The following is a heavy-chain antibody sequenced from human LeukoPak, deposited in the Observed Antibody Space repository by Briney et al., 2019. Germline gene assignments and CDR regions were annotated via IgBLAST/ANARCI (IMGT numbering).Heavy chain of an antibody. CDR1: GFTFSAYW. CDR2: INEDGSEK. Sequence: GGSLRLSCATSGFTFSAYWMSWVRQAPGKGLEWVANINEDGSEKYYVDSVKGRFTISRDNAKNSLYLQMNSLRAEDTAVYYCARDFYDTSGYYYDYWGQGTLVTVSS. D-gene: IGHD3-22*01. J-gene: IGHJ4*02. V-gene: IGHV3-7*01. CDR3: ARDFYDTSGYYYDY.